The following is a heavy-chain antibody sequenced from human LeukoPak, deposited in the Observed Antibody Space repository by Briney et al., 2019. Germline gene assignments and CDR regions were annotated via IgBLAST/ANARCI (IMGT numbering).Heavy chain of an antibody. CDR1: GSSFINYY. D-gene: IGHD6-19*01. J-gene: IGHJ5*02. CDR2: INPSGDST. CDR3: ARELGPVAVLAGWFDL. Sequence: GASVKVSCKSSGSSFINYYINWVRQAPGQGLEWMGRINPSGDSTRFAQSLQGRLTMTRDMSTSTVYMELNSLRSEDTAVYYCARELGPVAVLAGWFDLWGQGTLVTVSS. V-gene: IGHV1-46*04.